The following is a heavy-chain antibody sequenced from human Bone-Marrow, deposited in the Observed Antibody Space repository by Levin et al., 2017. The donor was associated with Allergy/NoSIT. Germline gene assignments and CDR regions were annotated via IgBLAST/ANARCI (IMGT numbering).Heavy chain of an antibody. J-gene: IGHJ4*02. CDR3: ARVVYYDSSGFFDY. D-gene: IGHD3-22*01. V-gene: IGHV1-18*01. Sequence: ASVKVSCKASGYTYSLHGMSWVRQAPGQGLEWMGWISAYNGNINYAQKFQGRVTMTTDTATSTVYMELRSLTSDDTAVYYCARVVYYDSSGFFDYWGQGTLVTGSS. CDR1: GYTYSLHG. CDR2: ISAYNGNI.